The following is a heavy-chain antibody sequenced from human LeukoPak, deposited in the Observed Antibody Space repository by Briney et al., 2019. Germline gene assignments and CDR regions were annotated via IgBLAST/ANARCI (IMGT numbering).Heavy chain of an antibody. V-gene: IGHV4-61*01. J-gene: IGHJ4*02. CDR2: VYYSGSP. CDR1: GGSISSGSYY. Sequence: PSQTLSLTCTVSGGSISSGSYYWSWIRQPPGKGLEWIGDVYYSGSPNNNPSLKSRVTISVDTSKNQFSLKLSSVTAADTAVYYCARVVGAAAPPDYWGQGTLVTVSS. CDR3: ARVVGAAAPPDY. D-gene: IGHD6-13*01.